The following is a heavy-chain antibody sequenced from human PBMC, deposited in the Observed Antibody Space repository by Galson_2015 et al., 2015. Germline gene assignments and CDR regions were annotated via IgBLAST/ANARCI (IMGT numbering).Heavy chain of an antibody. V-gene: IGHV3-74*01. J-gene: IGHJ3*02. CDR3: ARDQRGWDDAFDI. D-gene: IGHD6-19*01. CDR2: INSDGSST. Sequence: FLRLSSAASGLTFSSYWMHWVRPAPGKGLVWVSRINSDGSSTSYADSVKGRFTISRDNAKNTLYLQMNSLRAEDTAVYYCARDQRGWDDAFDIWGQGTMVTVSS. CDR1: GLTFSSYW.